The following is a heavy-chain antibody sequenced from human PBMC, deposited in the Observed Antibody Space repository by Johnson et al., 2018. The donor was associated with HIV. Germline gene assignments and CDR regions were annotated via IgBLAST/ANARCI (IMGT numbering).Heavy chain of an antibody. CDR2: ITDSGNNA. V-gene: IGHV3-23*04. D-gene: IGHD6-13*01. CDR3: ARDWAAVGRVGGMDAFDI. J-gene: IGHJ3*02. CDR1: GFTFNIYA. Sequence: VQLVESGGGLVQPGGSLRLSCAASGFTFNIYAMIWVRQAPGKGLEWVSAITDSGNNAYSAESVKGRFTISRDNSKNTLYLQMNSLRAEDTAVYYCARDWAAVGRVGGMDAFDIWGQGTMVTVSS.